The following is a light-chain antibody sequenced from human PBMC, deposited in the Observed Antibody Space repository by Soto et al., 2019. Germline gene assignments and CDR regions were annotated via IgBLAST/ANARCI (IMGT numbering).Light chain of an antibody. CDR2: AAS. J-gene: IGKJ1*01. Sequence: IQMTQSPSSLSASVGDRVTTTCRASQSISSYLNGYQQKPGKAPKRLIYAASSLQSGVPSRFSGSVSGTDFTLTISSLQPEDFATYYCQQSYRTPRTFGQGTKVDIK. CDR1: QSISSY. CDR3: QQSYRTPRT. V-gene: IGKV1-39*01.